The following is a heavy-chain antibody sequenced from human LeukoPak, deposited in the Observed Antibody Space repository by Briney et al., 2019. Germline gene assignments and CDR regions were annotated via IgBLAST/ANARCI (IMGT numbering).Heavy chain of an antibody. CDR3: AKTNYYDSSGSQGPGTFYYGLDV. CDR2: INPNSGGT. D-gene: IGHD3-22*01. CDR1: GYTFTGYY. Sequence: VASVKVSCKASGYTFTGYYMHWVRQAPGQGLEWMGWINPNSGGTNYAQMFQDRVTITADKSTSTAYMELSSLRSEDTAVYFCAKTNYYDSSGSQGPGTFYYGLDVWGQGTTVTVSS. V-gene: IGHV1-2*02. J-gene: IGHJ6*02.